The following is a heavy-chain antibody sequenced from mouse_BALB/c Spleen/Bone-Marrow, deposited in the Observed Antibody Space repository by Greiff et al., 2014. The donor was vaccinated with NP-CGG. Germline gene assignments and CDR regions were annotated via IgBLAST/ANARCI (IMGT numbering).Heavy chain of an antibody. Sequence: EVQLQQSGPELMKPGASVKISCKASGYLFTSYYMHWVKQSHGESLEWIGYFDPFNGGTSYNQKFKGKATLTVDKSSSTAYMHLSSLTSDDSAVYFCARSYDGYPYAMNYWGQGTSVTVSS. CDR1: GYLFTSYY. CDR3: ARSYDGYPYAMNY. J-gene: IGHJ4*01. D-gene: IGHD2-3*01. V-gene: IGHV1-28*01. CDR2: FDPFNGGT.